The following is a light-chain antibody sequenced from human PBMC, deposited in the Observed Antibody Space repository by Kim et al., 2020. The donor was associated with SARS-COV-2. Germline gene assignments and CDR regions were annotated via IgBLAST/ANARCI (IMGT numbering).Light chain of an antibody. CDR2: GAA. CDR3: QQYVIPPWT. J-gene: IGKJ1*01. Sequence: LGDSATHSARASQCVSADYVAVDPERRGQAPRLRIYGAASRATGIPDRFSGSGSGTDFTLTISRLEPEDFAVYHCQQYVIPPWTFGQGNKVDIK. V-gene: IGKV3-20*01. CDR1: QCVSADY.